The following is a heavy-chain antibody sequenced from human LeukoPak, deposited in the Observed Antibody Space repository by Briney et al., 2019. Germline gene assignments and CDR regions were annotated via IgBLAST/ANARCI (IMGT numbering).Heavy chain of an antibody. CDR2: LYSDGNT. J-gene: IGHJ4*02. CDR1: GFTVVTND. V-gene: IGHV3-53*01. Sequence: GRSLRLSCAASGFTVVTNDMTWVRQAPGKGLEWVAVLYSDGNTKYADSEQARFTISRDNSKNNLYLEMNSLSPDDTAVYYCARGEEPLAANTLAYWGQGTLVTVSS. CDR3: ARGEEPLAANTLAY. D-gene: IGHD1-14*01.